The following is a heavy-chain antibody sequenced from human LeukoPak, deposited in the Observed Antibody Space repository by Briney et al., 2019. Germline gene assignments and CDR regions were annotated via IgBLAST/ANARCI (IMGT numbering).Heavy chain of an antibody. CDR1: GSSISSTSHY. CDR3: ARQRLGTHYGRYGAFDY. J-gene: IGHJ4*02. CDR2: IYYSGNT. D-gene: IGHD1-1*01. Sequence: SETLSLTCTVSGSSISSTSHYWGWIRQHPGKGLEWIGYIYYSGNTYYNPSHKSRVTVSVDTSNNQFSLKMTSVTAADTAVYYCARQRLGTHYGRYGAFDYWGQGTLVTVTS. V-gene: IGHV4-31*03.